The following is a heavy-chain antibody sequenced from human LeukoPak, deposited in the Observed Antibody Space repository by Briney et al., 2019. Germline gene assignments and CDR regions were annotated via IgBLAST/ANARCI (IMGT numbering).Heavy chain of an antibody. J-gene: IGHJ6*03. D-gene: IGHD6-6*01. CDR1: GFTFSTYS. V-gene: IGHV3-48*04. CDR2: ISSSSSTV. CDR3: ARDSSSSPDSYYYYYMDV. Sequence: GGSLRLSCAASGFTFSTYSMKWVRQAPGKGLGLVSYISSSSSTVYYADSVKGRFTISRDNAKNSLYMQMNSLRAEDTAVYYCARDSSSSPDSYYYYYMDVWGKGTTVTVSS.